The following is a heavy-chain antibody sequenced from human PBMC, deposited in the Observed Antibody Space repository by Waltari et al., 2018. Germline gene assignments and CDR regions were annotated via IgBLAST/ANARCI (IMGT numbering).Heavy chain of an antibody. V-gene: IGHV3-15*01. Sequence: EVQLVESGGGLVKPGASLRLSCEASGFTFKDVWMSWVRQAPGKGLEWRGRMKSKTDGGTTDYAAPVKGRFTISRDESKNTLYLQMNSLKTEDTAIYYCTTDPRHWGQGTLLTVSS. CDR2: MKSKTDGGTT. CDR3: TTDPRH. CDR1: GFTFKDVW. J-gene: IGHJ1*01.